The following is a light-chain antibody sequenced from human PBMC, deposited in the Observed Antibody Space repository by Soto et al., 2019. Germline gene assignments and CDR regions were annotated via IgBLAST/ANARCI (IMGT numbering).Light chain of an antibody. J-gene: IGKJ1*01. CDR1: QSIRYW. CDR2: QAS. V-gene: IGKV1-5*03. Sequence: DIQMTQSPSTFPASVGARAPLTCRASQSIRYWLAWFQQKRGKAPKLLSYQASSLQSGVPSRGSGSGAGTEFTLSISSLQPDDFETYYCQHYNVSPWTFGQGTKVDIK. CDR3: QHYNVSPWT.